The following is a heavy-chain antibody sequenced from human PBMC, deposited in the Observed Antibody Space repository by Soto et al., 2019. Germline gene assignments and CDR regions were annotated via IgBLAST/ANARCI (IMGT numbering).Heavy chain of an antibody. V-gene: IGHV4-4*02. CDR3: ARELGYYDILTGYYYYYYGMDV. D-gene: IGHD3-9*01. CDR2: IYHSGST. CDR1: GGSISSSNW. Sequence: SETLSLTCAFSGGSISSSNWWSWVRQPPGKGLEWIGEIYHSGSTNYNPSLKSRVTISVDKSKNQFSLKLSSVTAADTAVYYCARELGYYDILTGYYYYYYGMDVWGQGTTVTVSS. J-gene: IGHJ6*02.